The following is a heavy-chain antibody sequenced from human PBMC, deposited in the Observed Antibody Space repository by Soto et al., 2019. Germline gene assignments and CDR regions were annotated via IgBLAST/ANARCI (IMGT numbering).Heavy chain of an antibody. D-gene: IGHD3-16*01. Sequence: SETLSLTCTVSGGSISSYYWSWIRQPPGKGLERIGYIYYSGNTDCNPSLKSRVTISVDTSKNQFSLNLSSVTAADSSVYYCAGQPTAGSFYDLGSYYYYYGMDVWGQGTTVTVSS. CDR1: GGSISSYY. CDR3: AGQPTAGSFYDLGSYYYYYGMDV. J-gene: IGHJ6*02. V-gene: IGHV4-59*08. CDR2: IYYSGNT.